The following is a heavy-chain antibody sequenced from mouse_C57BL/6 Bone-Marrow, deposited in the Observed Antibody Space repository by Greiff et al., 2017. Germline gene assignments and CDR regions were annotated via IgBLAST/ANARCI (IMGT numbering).Heavy chain of an antibody. D-gene: IGHD1-1*01. Sequence: QVQLKQSGPGLVQPSQSLSITCTVSGFSFTSYGVHWVRQSPGKGLEWLGVIWRGGSTDYNASFMSSLSITKDNYKSHIFFKMNSLQADDTAIYYCAKNSRYYDGSSYYAMDYWGQGASVTVSS. CDR1: GFSFTSYG. J-gene: IGHJ4*01. CDR2: IWRGGST. CDR3: AKNSRYYDGSSYYAMDY. V-gene: IGHV2-5*01.